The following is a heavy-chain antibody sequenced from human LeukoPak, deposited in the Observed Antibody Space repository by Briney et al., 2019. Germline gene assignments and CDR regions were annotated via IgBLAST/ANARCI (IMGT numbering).Heavy chain of an antibody. J-gene: IGHJ5*02. Sequence: SETLSLTCTVSGGSISSSSYYWGWIRQPPGKGLEWIGSIYYSGSTYYNPSLKSRVTISVDTSKNQFSLKLSSVTAADTAVYYCARDMRVIAARPFRWFDPWGQGTLVTVSS. CDR3: ARDMRVIAARPFRWFDP. V-gene: IGHV4-39*07. CDR1: GGSISSSSYY. CDR2: IYYSGST. D-gene: IGHD6-6*01.